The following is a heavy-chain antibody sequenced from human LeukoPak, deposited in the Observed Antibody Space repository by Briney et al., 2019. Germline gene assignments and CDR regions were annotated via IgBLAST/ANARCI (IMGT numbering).Heavy chain of an antibody. V-gene: IGHV4-39*07. CDR1: GGSISSSSYY. Sequence: SETLSLTCTVSGGSISSSSYYWGWIRQPPGKGLEWIGSIYYSGSTYYNPSLKSRVTISVDTSKNQFSLKLSSVTAADTAVYYCARGKYYYDSSGSKRGSYFDYWGQGTLVTVSS. J-gene: IGHJ4*02. CDR3: ARGKYYYDSSGSKRGSYFDY. CDR2: IYYSGST. D-gene: IGHD3-22*01.